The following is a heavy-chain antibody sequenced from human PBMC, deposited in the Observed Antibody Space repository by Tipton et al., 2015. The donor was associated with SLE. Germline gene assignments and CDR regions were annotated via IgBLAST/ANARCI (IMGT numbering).Heavy chain of an antibody. CDR3: ARHLRPYSSYDAFDI. CDR1: GYSFTSYW. V-gene: IGHV5-51*04. D-gene: IGHD6-6*01. CDR2: IYPDDSDT. Sequence: QLVQSGAEVKKPGESLKISCKGSGYSFTSYWIGWVRQMPGKGLEWMGIIYPDDSDTRYSPSFQGQVSISADKPVSTAYLQWSSLKASDTAMYYCARHLRPYSSYDAFDIWGQGTMVTVSS. J-gene: IGHJ3*02.